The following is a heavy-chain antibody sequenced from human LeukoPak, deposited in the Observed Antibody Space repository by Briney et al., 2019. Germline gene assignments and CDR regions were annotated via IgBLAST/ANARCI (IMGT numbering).Heavy chain of an antibody. CDR2: MNPNSGNT. CDR3: ARSDFRIAAAGTDDYYYYMDV. Sequence: ASVKVSCKASGYTFTSYDINWVRQATGQGLEWMGWMNPNSGNTGYAQKFQGRVTMTRNTSISTAYMELSSLRSEDTAVYYCARSDFRIAAAGTDDYYYYMDVWGKGTTVTISS. D-gene: IGHD6-13*01. CDR1: GYTFTSYD. V-gene: IGHV1-8*01. J-gene: IGHJ6*03.